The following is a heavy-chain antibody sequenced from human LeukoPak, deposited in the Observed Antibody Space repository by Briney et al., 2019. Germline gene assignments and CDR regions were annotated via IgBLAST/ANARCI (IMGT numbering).Heavy chain of an antibody. D-gene: IGHD3-10*01. CDR3: ARPLWFGELLSPFDY. CDR1: GFTFSSYA. Sequence: GGSLRLSCAASGFTFSSYAMHWVRQAPGKGLEWVAVISYDGSNKYYADSVKGRFTISRDNSKNTLYLQMNSLRAEDTAVYYCARPLWFGELLSPFDYWGQGTLVTVSS. J-gene: IGHJ4*02. V-gene: IGHV3-30-3*01. CDR2: ISYDGSNK.